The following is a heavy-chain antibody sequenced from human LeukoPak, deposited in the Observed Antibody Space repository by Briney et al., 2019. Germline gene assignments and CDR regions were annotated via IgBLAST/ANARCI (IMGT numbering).Heavy chain of an antibody. J-gene: IGHJ4*02. V-gene: IGHV4-31*03. CDR3: ARGPPRGLDY. D-gene: IGHD3/OR15-3a*01. CDR2: IYYSGST. Sequence: KSSETLSLTCTVSGGSISSGGYYWSWIRQHPGKGLEWIGYIYYSGSTYYNPSLKSRVTISVDTSKNQFSLKLSSVTAADTAVYYCARGPPRGLDYWGQGTLVTVSS. CDR1: GGSISSGGYY.